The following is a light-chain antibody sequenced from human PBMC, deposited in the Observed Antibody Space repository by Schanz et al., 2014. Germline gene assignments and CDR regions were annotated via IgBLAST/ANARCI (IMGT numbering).Light chain of an antibody. CDR1: SSDVGAYNF. V-gene: IGLV2-8*01. CDR3: CSYASRSTWV. Sequence: QSALTQPPSASWSPGQSVTISCTGTSSDVGAYNFVSWYEQHPGKAPKLMINEVNKRPSGVPDRFSGSKSGNTASLTISGLQAEDEADYYCCSYASRSTWVFGGGTKLTVL. J-gene: IGLJ3*02. CDR2: EVN.